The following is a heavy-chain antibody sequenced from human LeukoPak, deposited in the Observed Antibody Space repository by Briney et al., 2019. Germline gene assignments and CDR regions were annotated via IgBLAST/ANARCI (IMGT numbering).Heavy chain of an antibody. J-gene: IGHJ4*02. CDR2: INHSGST. D-gene: IGHD4-17*01. V-gene: IGHV4-34*01. CDR3: ARGNGDYWGFDY. CDR1: GGSFSGYY. Sequence: PSETLSLTCAVYGGSFSGYYWSWIRQPPGKGLEWIGEINHSGSTNYNPSLKSRVTISVDTSKNQFSLKLSSVTAADTAVYYCARGNGDYWGFDYWGQGTLVTVSS.